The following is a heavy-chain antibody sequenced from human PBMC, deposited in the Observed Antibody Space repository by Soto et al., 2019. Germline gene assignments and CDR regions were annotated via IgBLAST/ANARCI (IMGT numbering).Heavy chain of an antibody. CDR3: ATELGENPASPFDA. J-gene: IGHJ4*02. D-gene: IGHD3-10*01. CDR2: IIPLFGTA. V-gene: IGHV1-69*01. Sequence: QVQLVQSGADVKKPGASVKVSCQASGVTFSSETLGWVRQAPGQGLEWVGGIIPLFGTASYAQKFQGRVTITADDSTSTVYIELSSLRSDDTAVYFCATELGENPASPFDAWGQGTLVTVSS. CDR1: GVTFSSET.